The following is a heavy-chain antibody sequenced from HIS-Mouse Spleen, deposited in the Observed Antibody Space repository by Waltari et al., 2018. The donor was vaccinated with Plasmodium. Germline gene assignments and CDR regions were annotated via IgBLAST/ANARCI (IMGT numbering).Heavy chain of an antibody. CDR1: GGSFSGYY. V-gene: IGHV4-34*01. J-gene: IGHJ2*01. Sequence: QVQLQQWGAGLLKPSETLSLPCAVYGGSFSGYYWSWIRQPPGKGLVWIGEINHSGSTNYNPSLKSRVTISVDTSKNQFSLKLSSVTAADTAVYYCARVTSSGVYWYFDLWGRGTLVTVSS. CDR2: INHSGST. CDR3: ARVTSSGVYWYFDL. D-gene: IGHD3-3*01.